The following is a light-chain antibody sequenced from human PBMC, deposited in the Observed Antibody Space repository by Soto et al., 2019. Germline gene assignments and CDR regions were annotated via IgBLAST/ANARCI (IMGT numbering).Light chain of an antibody. CDR1: SSDVGGYNY. Sequence: SVLTQPPSASGSPGQSVAISCTGTSSDVGGYNYVSWYQQHPGKAPKLMIYEVNKRPSGIPDRFSRSKSRDPASLTDPGLQAEDEADYYCSSYAGSSNVFGTGTKVT. CDR2: EVN. CDR3: SSYAGSSNV. J-gene: IGLJ1*01. V-gene: IGLV2-8*01.